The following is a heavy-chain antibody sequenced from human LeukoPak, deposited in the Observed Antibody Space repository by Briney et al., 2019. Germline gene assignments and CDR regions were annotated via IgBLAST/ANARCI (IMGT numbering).Heavy chain of an antibody. D-gene: IGHD3-22*01. J-gene: IGHJ3*02. V-gene: IGHV3-21*01. CDR3: ARDLYYYDSSGYYYSAFDI. CDR1: VFTFSSYS. Sequence: PGGSLRLSCAASVFTFSSYSMNWVRQAPGKGLEWVSSISSSSYIYYADSVKGRFTISRDNAKNSLYLQMNSLRAEDTAVYYCARDLYYYDSSGYYYSAFDIWGQGTMVTVSS. CDR2: ISSSSYI.